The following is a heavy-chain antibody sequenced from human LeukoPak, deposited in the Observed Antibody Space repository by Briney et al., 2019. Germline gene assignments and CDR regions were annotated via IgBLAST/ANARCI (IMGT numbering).Heavy chain of an antibody. CDR3: ARVTYDFWSGYSFDY. CDR2: IRYDGSNK. J-gene: IGHJ4*02. D-gene: IGHD3-3*01. CDR1: GFTFSSYG. V-gene: IGHV3-30*02. Sequence: AGGSLRLSCAASGFTFSSYGMHWVRQAPGKGLEWVAFIRYDGSNKYYADSVKGRFTISRDNAKNSLYLQMNSLRAEDTAVYYCARVTYDFWSGYSFDYWGQGTLVTVSS.